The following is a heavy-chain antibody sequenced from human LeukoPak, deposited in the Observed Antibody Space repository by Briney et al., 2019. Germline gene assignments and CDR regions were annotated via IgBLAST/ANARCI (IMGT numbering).Heavy chain of an antibody. CDR3: TRDYLGGNPDAFDI. CDR1: GDSISSSSYY. V-gene: IGHV4-39*07. CDR2: IYYSGST. D-gene: IGHD4-23*01. Sequence: SETLSLTCTVSGDSISSSSYYWGWIRQPPGKELEWIGSIYYSGSTYYNPSLNSRVTISVDTSKNQFSLKLSSVTAADTAVYYCTRDYLGGNPDAFDIWGQGTMVTVSS. J-gene: IGHJ3*02.